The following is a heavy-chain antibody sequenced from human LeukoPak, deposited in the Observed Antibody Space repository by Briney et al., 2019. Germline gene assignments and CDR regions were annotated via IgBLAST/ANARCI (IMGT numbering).Heavy chain of an antibody. D-gene: IGHD5-24*01. J-gene: IGHJ4*02. CDR3: ARGEGDGYNFSY. Sequence: GRSLRLSCAASGFTFSCYGMHWVRQAPGKGLEWVAVIWYDGSNKYYADSVKGRFTISRDNSKNTLYLQMNRLRAEDTAVYYCARGEGDGYNFSYWGQGTLVTVSS. CDR1: GFTFSCYG. V-gene: IGHV3-33*01. CDR2: IWYDGSNK.